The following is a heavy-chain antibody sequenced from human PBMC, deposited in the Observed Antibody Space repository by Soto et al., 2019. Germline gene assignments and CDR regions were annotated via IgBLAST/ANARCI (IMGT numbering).Heavy chain of an antibody. Sequence: YGPMRVNPTQTLTLTCTFSCFSLSTRGMCVSWIHQPPGKALEWLALIDWDEDKYYSTSLKTRLTISKDTSKNQVVLTMTNMDPVDTATYYCARILGHHAYGMDVWGQGTTVTVSS. CDR2: IDWDEDK. CDR3: ARILGHHAYGMDV. CDR1: CFSLSTRGMC. V-gene: IGHV2-70*01. J-gene: IGHJ6*02.